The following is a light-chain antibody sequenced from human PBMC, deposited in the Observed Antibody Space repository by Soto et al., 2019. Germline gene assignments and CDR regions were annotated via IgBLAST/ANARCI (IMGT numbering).Light chain of an antibody. V-gene: IGLV2-14*01. J-gene: IGLJ1*01. Sequence: QSVLTQPASVSGSPGQSITISCTGTSSGVGGYNYVSWYQQQPGKAPKFMIYDVTNRPSGVSNRFSRSMSGNTSSLTISGLQAEDEADYYCCSYTTSNTRQIVFGTGTKVTVL. CDR1: SSGVGGYNY. CDR2: DVT. CDR3: CSYTTSNTRQIV.